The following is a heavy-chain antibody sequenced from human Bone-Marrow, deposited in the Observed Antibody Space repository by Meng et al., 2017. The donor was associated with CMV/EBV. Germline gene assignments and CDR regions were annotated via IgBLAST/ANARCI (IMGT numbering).Heavy chain of an antibody. V-gene: IGHV3-48*04. D-gene: IGHD1-26*01. CDR2: ISYITSDGST. CDR1: GFTFSSYA. J-gene: IGHJ6*02. Sequence: GESLKISCAASGFTFSSYAMSWVRQAPGKRLEWISWISYITSDGSTYYADSVKGRFTISRDNAKNSLYLQMNSLRAEDTAVYYCAQSGSYPHNYYYYGMDVWGQGTTVTVSS. CDR3: AQSGSYPHNYYYYGMDV.